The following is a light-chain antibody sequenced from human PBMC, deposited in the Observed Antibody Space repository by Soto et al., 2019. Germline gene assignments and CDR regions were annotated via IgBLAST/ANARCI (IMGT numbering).Light chain of an antibody. CDR2: GAS. CDR1: QSLRSK. V-gene: IGKV3-15*01. J-gene: IGKJ1*01. Sequence: EIVMTQSPATLSVSPGERATLSCRASQSLRSKLAWYQQKPDQAPRLLIYGASTRATGIPARFSGSGSGTEFTLTISSLQSEDSAVYYCQQYNNWPPTFGQGTKVDIK. CDR3: QQYNNWPPT.